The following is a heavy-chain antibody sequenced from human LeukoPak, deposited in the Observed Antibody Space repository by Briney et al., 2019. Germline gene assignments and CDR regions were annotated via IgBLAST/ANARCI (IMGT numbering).Heavy chain of an antibody. CDR1: GGSISSYY. Sequence: SETLSLTCTVSGGSISSYYWSWIRQPPGKGLEWIGYIYYSGSTNYNPSLKSRVTISVDTSKNQFSLKLSSVTAADTAVYYCARGVAGTGYYYYYYMDVWGKGTTVTVSS. V-gene: IGHV4-59*01. CDR2: IYYSGST. D-gene: IGHD6-13*01. CDR3: ARGVAGTGYYYYYYMDV. J-gene: IGHJ6*03.